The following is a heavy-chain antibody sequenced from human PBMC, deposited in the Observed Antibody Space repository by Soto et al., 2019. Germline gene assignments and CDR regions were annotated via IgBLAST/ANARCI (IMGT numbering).Heavy chain of an antibody. CDR3: GSCPRYGGDSYFDD. D-gene: IGHD2-21*01. CDR1: GYTFTHYY. V-gene: IGHV1-46*01. J-gene: IGHJ4*02. CDR2: INPDTGTT. Sequence: QVQLVQSGAEVRKPGASVKLSCQASGYTFTHYYIHWVRQAPGQGLEWLGIINPDTGTTSYAQTFEGRVTRTTDTSASTVYLELSGLAAEDTAVYYCGSCPRYGGDSYFDDWGQGTLVTVSS.